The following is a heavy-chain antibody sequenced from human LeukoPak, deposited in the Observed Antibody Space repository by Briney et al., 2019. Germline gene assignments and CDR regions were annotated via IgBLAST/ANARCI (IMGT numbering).Heavy chain of an antibody. CDR1: GGSISSGDYY. Sequence: SETLSLTCTVSGGSISSGDYYWSWIRQPPGQGLEWIGYIYYSGSTYYNPSLKSLVTISVDTSKNQFSLKLSSVTAADTAVYYCARAYYYDSSGYYTNWFDPWGQGTLVTVSS. CDR2: IYYSGST. J-gene: IGHJ5*02. CDR3: ARAYYYDSSGYYTNWFDP. V-gene: IGHV4-30-4*08. D-gene: IGHD3-22*01.